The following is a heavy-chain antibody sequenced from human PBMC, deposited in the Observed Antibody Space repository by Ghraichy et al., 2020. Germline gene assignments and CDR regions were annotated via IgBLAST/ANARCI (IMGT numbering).Heavy chain of an antibody. V-gene: IGHV4-4*02. CDR2: IYHSGST. CDR1: GGSISSSNW. Sequence: SETLSLTCAVSGGSISSSNWWSWVRQPPGKGLEWIGEIYHSGSTNYNPSLKSRVTISVDKSKNQFSLKLSSVTAADTAVYYCARDNGGNYYDSSGYNWFDPWGQGTLVTVSS. D-gene: IGHD3-22*01. CDR3: ARDNGGNYYDSSGYNWFDP. J-gene: IGHJ5*02.